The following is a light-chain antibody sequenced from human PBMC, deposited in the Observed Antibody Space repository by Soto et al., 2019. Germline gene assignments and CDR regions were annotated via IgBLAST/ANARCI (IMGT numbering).Light chain of an antibody. Sequence: DIEMTQSPSSLSASVGDRVTITCRASQSISNYLNWYQHKPGKVPKLLIYAASSLQSGVPTRFSVSGSGTDFTLTISSLQPEDFATYYCQQSYGTPLTFGGGTKFEIK. CDR2: AAS. CDR3: QQSYGTPLT. CDR1: QSISNY. V-gene: IGKV1-39*01. J-gene: IGKJ4*01.